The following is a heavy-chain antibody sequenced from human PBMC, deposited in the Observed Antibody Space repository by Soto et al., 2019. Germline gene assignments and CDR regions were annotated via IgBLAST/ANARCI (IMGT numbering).Heavy chain of an antibody. J-gene: IGHJ6*02. Sequence: GESLKISCKGSGYNFTNYWIAWVRQMPGNGLEWMGVIYPGDSDTRYRPSLRGQVTISVDKSTSTAYLRWSSLKASDTAMYYCARRDRGYYYGMDVRGQGTTVTVSS. V-gene: IGHV5-51*01. CDR2: IYPGDSDT. CDR1: GYNFTNYW. CDR3: ARRDRGYYYGMDV.